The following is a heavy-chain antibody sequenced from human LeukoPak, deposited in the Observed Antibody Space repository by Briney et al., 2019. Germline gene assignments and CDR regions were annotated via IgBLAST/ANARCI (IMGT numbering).Heavy chain of an antibody. CDR1: GFTFSDYA. CDR2: ISGSGGST. Sequence: QPGGSLRLSCAASGFTFSDYAMSWVRQAPGKGLEWVSAISGSGGSTYYADSVKGRFTISRDNSKNTLYLQMNSLRAEDTAVYYCAKRDGASHSHFDYWGQGTLVTVSS. D-gene: IGHD4-17*01. J-gene: IGHJ4*02. CDR3: AKRDGASHSHFDY. V-gene: IGHV3-23*01.